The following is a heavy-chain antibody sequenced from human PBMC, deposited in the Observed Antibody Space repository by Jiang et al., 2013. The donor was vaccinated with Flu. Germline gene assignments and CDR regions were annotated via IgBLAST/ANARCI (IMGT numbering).Heavy chain of an antibody. CDR2: FNPSDGGS. D-gene: IGHD3-16*01. J-gene: IGHJ4*02. Sequence: QLVESGPEVQKPGASVKISCESSGYSFIHYYVHWVRQAPGQGLEWVATFNPSDGGSTFAQKFQGRVTLTGNTSASTVYMTLRPLKSDDTAIYYCTSQHRSWGDLAFEYWGQGTLVSVSS. CDR3: TSQHRSWGDLAFEY. V-gene: IGHV1-46*01. CDR1: GYSFIHYY.